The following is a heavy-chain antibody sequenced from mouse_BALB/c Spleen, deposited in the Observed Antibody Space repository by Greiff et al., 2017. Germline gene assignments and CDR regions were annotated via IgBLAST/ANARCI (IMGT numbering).Heavy chain of an antibody. Sequence: EVQLVESGGGLVKPGGSLKLSCAASGFTFSDYYMYWVRQTPEKRLEWVATISDGGSYTYYPDSVKGRFTISRDNAKNNLYLQMSSLKSEDTAMYYCARGHGSSYAWFAYWGQGTLVTVSA. CDR2: ISDGGSYT. D-gene: IGHD1-1*01. J-gene: IGHJ3*01. V-gene: IGHV5-4*02. CDR1: GFTFSDYY. CDR3: ARGHGSSYAWFAY.